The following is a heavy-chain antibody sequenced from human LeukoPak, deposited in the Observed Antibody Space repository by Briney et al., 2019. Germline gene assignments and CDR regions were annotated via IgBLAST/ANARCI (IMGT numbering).Heavy chain of an antibody. Sequence: GGSLRLSCAASGFTFSNAWMNWVRQAPGKGLEWVGRIKRKTDGRTVDYTTAVKGRFTSSRDDTKNTLYLQMNSLKTEDTAVYYCTTNYYGSGSYSSEAFDVWGQGTMVTVSS. CDR3: TTNYYGSGSYSSEAFDV. CDR2: IKRKTDGRTV. V-gene: IGHV3-15*01. CDR1: GFTFSNAW. D-gene: IGHD3-10*01. J-gene: IGHJ3*01.